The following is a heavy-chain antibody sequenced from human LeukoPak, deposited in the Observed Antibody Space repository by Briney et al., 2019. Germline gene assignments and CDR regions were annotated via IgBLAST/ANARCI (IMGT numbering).Heavy chain of an antibody. CDR1: FXXXY. J-gene: IGHJ3*02. V-gene: IGHV1-46*01. D-gene: IGHD5-24*01. Sequence: FXXXYIHWVRQAPGQGXEWMGIINPSGGTTIYAQKFQGRVTMTRDTSTSTVYMELSRLRSEDTAVYYCVXXRXGQXXXAFDIWGQGXVVTVSS. CDR3: VXXRXGQXXXAFDI. CDR2: INPSGGTT.